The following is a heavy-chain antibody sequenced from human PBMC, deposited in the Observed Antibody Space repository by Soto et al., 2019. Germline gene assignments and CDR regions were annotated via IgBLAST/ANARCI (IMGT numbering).Heavy chain of an antibody. CDR1: GGSISSYY. V-gene: IGHV4-59*01. D-gene: IGHD1-26*01. CDR2: IYYSGST. J-gene: IGHJ4*02. CDR3: ARRYGGNFDY. Sequence: SETLSVTCTVSGGSISSYYWSWIRQPPGKGLEWIGYIYYSGSTNYNPSLKSRVTISVDTSKNQFSLKLTSVTAADTAVYYCARRYGGNFDYWGQGTLVTVSS.